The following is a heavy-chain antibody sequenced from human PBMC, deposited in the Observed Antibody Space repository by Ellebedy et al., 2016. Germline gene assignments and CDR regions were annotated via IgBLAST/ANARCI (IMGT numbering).Heavy chain of an antibody. J-gene: IGHJ4*02. CDR2: IYYSGST. V-gene: IGHV4-59*12. CDR3: ARDIGPNSSSWYVFDY. CDR1: GGSISSYY. D-gene: IGHD6-13*01. Sequence: SETLSLXXTVSGGSISSYYWSWIRQPPGKGLEWIGYIYYSGSTNYNPSLKSRVTISVDTSKNQFSLKLSPVTAADTAVYYCARDIGPNSSSWYVFDYWGQGTLVTVSS.